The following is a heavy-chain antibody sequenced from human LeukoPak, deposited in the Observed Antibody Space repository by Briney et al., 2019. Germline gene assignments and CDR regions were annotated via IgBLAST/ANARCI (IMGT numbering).Heavy chain of an antibody. CDR2: INHSGST. V-gene: IGHV4-34*01. D-gene: IGHD5-12*01. Sequence: SETLSLTCAVYGGSFSGYYWSWIRQPPGKGLEWIGEINHSGSTNYNPSLKSRVTISVDTSKNQFSLKLSSVTAADTAVYYCASYRYSGYDYDPLSFDYWGQGTLVTVSS. J-gene: IGHJ4*02. CDR1: GGSFSGYY. CDR3: ASYRYSGYDYDPLSFDY.